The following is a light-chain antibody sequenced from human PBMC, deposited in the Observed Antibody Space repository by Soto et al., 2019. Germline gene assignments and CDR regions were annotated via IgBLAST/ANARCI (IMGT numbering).Light chain of an antibody. CDR2: DNI. V-gene: IGLV1-40*01. J-gene: IGLJ3*02. CDR3: QSYDTTLSGLV. Sequence: QSVLTQPPSVSGAPGQRVTISCTGSASNLGAKYAVHWYQHLPGTAPKLLIYDNIHRPSGVPDRFSGSKSDTSASLAITGLQAEDEADSYCQSYDTTLSGLVFGGGTKLTVL. CDR1: ASNLGAKYA.